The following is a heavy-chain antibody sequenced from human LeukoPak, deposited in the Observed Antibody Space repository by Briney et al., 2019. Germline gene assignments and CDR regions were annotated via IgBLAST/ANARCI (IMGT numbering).Heavy chain of an antibody. Sequence: PGGSLRLSCAASGFTFSSYSMNWVRQAPGKGLAQVSHIKGDGTYTNYADSVRGRFTITRDDAKNTLYLQMNSLRAENTAVYYCARESWYAFDYWGQGTVVTVSS. CDR3: ARESWYAFDY. J-gene: IGHJ4*02. CDR1: GFTFSSYS. V-gene: IGHV3-74*01. D-gene: IGHD2-8*01. CDR2: IKGDGTYT.